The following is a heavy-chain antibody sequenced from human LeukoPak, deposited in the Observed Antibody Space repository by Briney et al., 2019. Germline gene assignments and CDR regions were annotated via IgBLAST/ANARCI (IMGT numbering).Heavy chain of an antibody. D-gene: IGHD6-19*01. CDR3: AGRAVADFDY. V-gene: IGHV3-30*04. CDR1: GFTFSSYA. J-gene: IGHJ4*02. CDR2: ISYDGSNK. Sequence: PGGSLRLSCAASGFTFSSYAMHWVRQAPGKGLEWVAVISYDGSNKYYADSVRGRFTISRDNSKNTLYLQMNSLRAEDTAVYYCAGRAVADFDYWGQGTLVTVSS.